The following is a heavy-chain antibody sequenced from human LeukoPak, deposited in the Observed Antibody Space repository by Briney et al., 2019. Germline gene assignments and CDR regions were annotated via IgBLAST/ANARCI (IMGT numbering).Heavy chain of an antibody. CDR2: INHSGST. CDR3: ARHPRLAAGYYYYYYMDV. V-gene: IGHV4-34*01. Sequence: KASETLSLTCAVYGGSFSGYYWSWIRQPPGKGLEWIGEINHSGSTNYNPSLKSRVTISVDTSKNQFSLKLSSVTAADTAVYYCARHPRLAAGYYYYYYMDVWGKGTTVTISS. CDR1: GGSFSGYY. J-gene: IGHJ6*03. D-gene: IGHD6-13*01.